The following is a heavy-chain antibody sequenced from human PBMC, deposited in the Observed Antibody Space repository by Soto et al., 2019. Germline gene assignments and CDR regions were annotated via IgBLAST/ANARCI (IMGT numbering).Heavy chain of an antibody. CDR2: ISGSGTST. D-gene: IGHD4-17*01. J-gene: IGHJ4*02. Sequence: GSLRLSCAASGFTFSSYAMNWVRQAPGKGLEWVSAISGSGTSTYYADSVEGRFIISRDNSKNTLYLQMTSLRAEDTAVYYCAKDVSYGDPFVYWGQGTLVTAPQ. V-gene: IGHV3-23*01. CDR3: AKDVSYGDPFVY. CDR1: GFTFSSYA.